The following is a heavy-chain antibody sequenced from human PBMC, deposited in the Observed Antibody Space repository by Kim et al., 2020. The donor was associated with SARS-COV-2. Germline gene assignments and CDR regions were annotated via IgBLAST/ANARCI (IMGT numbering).Heavy chain of an antibody. CDR3: ARDGTTRNGGYYFDY. V-gene: IGHV1-3*04. CDR2: INIGGGNT. D-gene: IGHD1-1*01. Sequence: ASVKVSCKASGYTFTSYTMHWVRQAPGQGLEWMGWINIGGGNTKHLQKLQGRVTITRDTSASTAYMELRGLTSEDTAVYYCARDGTTRNGGYYFDYWGQGALVTVSS. CDR1: GYTFTSYT. J-gene: IGHJ4*02.